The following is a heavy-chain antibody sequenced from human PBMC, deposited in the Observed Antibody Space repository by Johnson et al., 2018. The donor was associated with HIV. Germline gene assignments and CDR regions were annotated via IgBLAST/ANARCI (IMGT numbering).Heavy chain of an antibody. D-gene: IGHD5-24*01. CDR1: GFTFTTYA. Sequence: QMLLVESGGGVVQPGRSLRLSCAASGFTFTTYAMPWVRQAPGKGLAWVAVISYDGSNKYYAASVKGRFTISRDNSKNTLYLQMNSLRAEDTAVYYCAKVLGEMATFDAFDIWGQGAMVTVSS. V-gene: IGHV3-30*04. J-gene: IGHJ3*02. CDR3: AKVLGEMATFDAFDI. CDR2: ISYDGSNK.